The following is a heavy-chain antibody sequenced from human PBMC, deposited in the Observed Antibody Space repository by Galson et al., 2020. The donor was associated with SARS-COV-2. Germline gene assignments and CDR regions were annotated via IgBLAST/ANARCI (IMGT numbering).Heavy chain of an antibody. Sequence: SETLSLTCSVSGGSVSSESYYWIWIRQPAGKGLEWIGRIYTSGRTNYNPSLKSRVTNSVDTSNNQFPLKLNSVTAADTAVYFCAGGDPSGSRDYWGQGTLGTVSS. J-gene: IGHJ4*02. D-gene: IGHD1-26*01. CDR2: IYTSGRT. V-gene: IGHV4-61*02. CDR1: GGSVSSESYY. CDR3: AGGDPSGSRDY.